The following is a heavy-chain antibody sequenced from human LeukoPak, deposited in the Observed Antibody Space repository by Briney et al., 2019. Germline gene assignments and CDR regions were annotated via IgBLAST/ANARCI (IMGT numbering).Heavy chain of an antibody. Sequence: GGSLRLSCIVSGFSFDEYGMHWVRQAPGKGLEWVSGISWNSGKKRYADSVKGRFTVSRDNAKNSVYLQMSSLRPEDTALYYCERDVASYSYIYGAFSYGLDVGGPGTTVTVSS. V-gene: IGHV3-9*01. CDR3: ERDVASYSYIYGAFSYGLDV. J-gene: IGHJ6*02. D-gene: IGHD5-18*01. CDR1: GFSFDEYG. CDR2: ISWNSGKK.